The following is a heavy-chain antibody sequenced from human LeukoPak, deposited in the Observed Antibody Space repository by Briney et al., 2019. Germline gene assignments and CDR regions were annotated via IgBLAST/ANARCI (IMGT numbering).Heavy chain of an antibody. CDR2: ISQDGSEK. CDR3: ARAPYCSGGSCLFYYGMDV. J-gene: IGHJ6*02. Sequence: GGSLRLSCAASGFTFSSYWMNWVRQAPGKGRDGVAKISQDGSEKYYVYSVMGRFAISRDNVKNSMYLQMKSLRAEDTAVYYCARAPYCSGGSCLFYYGMDVWGQGTTVTVSS. D-gene: IGHD2-15*01. CDR1: GFTFSSYW. V-gene: IGHV3-7*01.